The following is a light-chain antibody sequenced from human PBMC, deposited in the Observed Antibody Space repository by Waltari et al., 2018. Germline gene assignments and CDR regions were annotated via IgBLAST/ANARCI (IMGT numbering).Light chain of an antibody. CDR1: QAIGDF. CDR3: QQYHNLPVT. Sequence: DIQVTQSPSSLSASIGDRVTLTCQASQAIGDFVNWYQQKPGKAPKLLIYDASNLEPGVPSRFSGSGSGTDFTFTISSLQHEDIATYYCQQYHNLPVTFGGGTKVGIK. J-gene: IGKJ4*01. V-gene: IGKV1-33*01. CDR2: DAS.